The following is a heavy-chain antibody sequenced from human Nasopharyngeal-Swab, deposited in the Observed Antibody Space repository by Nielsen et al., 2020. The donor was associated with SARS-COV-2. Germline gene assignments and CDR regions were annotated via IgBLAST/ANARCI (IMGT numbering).Heavy chain of an antibody. CDR1: GFTFSRYF. V-gene: IGHV3-64D*06. Sequence: GESLKISCSASGFTFSRYFMHWVRQAPGKGLEFVSHLSADGETTYYADSVKGRFTISRDNSKNTLYLQMSGLRAEDTALYYCVKDRSLRYCSSATCSDAFDIWGQGTMVTVSS. J-gene: IGHJ3*02. D-gene: IGHD2-2*01. CDR3: VKDRSLRYCSSATCSDAFDI. CDR2: LSADGETT.